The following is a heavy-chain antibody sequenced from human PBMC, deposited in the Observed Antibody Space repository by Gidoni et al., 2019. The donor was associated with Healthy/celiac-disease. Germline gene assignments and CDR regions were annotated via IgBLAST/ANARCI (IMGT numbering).Heavy chain of an antibody. CDR3: ARGRHSLGYSSSWYGGPFDP. CDR1: GGDFNGYY. Sequence: QVQLQERGAGLLKPSAPLSLTCAVYGGDFNGYYWRWIRQPPGKGLDWIGEINHSGSTNYNPSFKSRVTISVDTSKNQFSLKLSSVTAADTAVYYCARGRHSLGYSSSWYGGPFDPWGQGTLVTVSS. CDR2: INHSGST. V-gene: IGHV4-34*01. J-gene: IGHJ5*02. D-gene: IGHD6-13*01.